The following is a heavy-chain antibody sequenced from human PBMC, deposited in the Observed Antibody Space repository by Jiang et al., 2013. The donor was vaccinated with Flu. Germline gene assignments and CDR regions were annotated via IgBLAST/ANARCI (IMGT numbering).Heavy chain of an antibody. V-gene: IGHV4-34*01. Sequence: LLKPSETLSLTCVVNGVSFSSYYWSWIRQTPGKGLEWIGEINQSGSAKYNPSLKGRVTMSVDLSKNQLSLNLKSVTAADTALYHCGWLTIPPRDNAFDIWGQGTMVTVSS. D-gene: IGHD5-12*01. CDR1: GVSFSSYY. J-gene: IGHJ3*02. CDR2: INQSGSA. CDR3: GWLTIPPRDNAFDI.